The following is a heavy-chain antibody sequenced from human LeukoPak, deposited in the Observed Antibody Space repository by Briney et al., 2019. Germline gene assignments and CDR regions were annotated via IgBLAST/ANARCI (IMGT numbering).Heavy chain of an antibody. CDR2: INHSGST. J-gene: IGHJ3*02. CDR1: GGSFSGYY. V-gene: IGHV4-34*01. Sequence: SETLSLTCAVYGGSFSGYYWSWIRQPPGKGLEWIGEINHSGSTYYNPSLKSRVTISVDTSKNQFSLKLSSVTAADTAVYYCARHFGRAFDIWGQGTMVTVSS. D-gene: IGHD3-3*01. CDR3: ARHFGRAFDI.